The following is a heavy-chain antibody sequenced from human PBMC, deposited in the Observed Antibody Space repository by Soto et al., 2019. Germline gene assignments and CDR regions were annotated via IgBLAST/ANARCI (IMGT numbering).Heavy chain of an antibody. CDR1: GYSFTTHW. D-gene: IGHD1-26*01. V-gene: IGHV5-51*01. CDR2: FYPRDSAA. J-gene: IGHJ6*02. Sequence: LGESLKISCVGSGYSFTTHWVAWVRQMPGKGLEWMGIFYPRDSAATYSPSFQGQVTMSADESSNTAYLQWNSLQASDTAIYYCARGGKDGSLFFGLEVWGQGTTVTVSS. CDR3: ARGGKDGSLFFGLEV.